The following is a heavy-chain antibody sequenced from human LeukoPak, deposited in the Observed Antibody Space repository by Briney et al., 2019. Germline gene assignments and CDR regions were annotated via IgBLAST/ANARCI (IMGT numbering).Heavy chain of an antibody. CDR3: ARWIFEEYQLLIYYFDY. D-gene: IGHD2-2*01. CDR2: ISAYNGNT. CDR1: GYTFTTYY. J-gene: IGHJ4*02. V-gene: IGHV1-18*04. Sequence: ASVKVSCKASGYTFTTYYMHWVRQAPGQGLEWMGWISAYNGNTNYAQKLQGRVTMTTDTSTSTAYMELRSLRSDDTAVYYCARWIFEEYQLLIYYFDYWGQGTLVTVSS.